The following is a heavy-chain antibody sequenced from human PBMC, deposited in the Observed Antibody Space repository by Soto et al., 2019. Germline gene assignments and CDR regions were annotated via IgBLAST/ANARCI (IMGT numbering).Heavy chain of an antibody. CDR1: GFTFTSSA. V-gene: IGHV1-58*01. Sequence: ASVKVSCKASGFTFTSSAVQWVRQARGQRLEWIGWIAVGSGNTNYAQKFQGRVTITADESTSTAYMELSSLRSEDTAVYYCARPTSIVLVPAAMLDYYYGMDVWGQGTTVTVSS. J-gene: IGHJ6*02. CDR3: ARPTSIVLVPAAMLDYYYGMDV. CDR2: IAVGSGNT. D-gene: IGHD2-2*01.